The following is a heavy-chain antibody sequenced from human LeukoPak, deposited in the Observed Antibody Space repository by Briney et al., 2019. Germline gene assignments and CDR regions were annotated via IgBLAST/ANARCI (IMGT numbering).Heavy chain of an antibody. CDR3: ARRIPSLDYFDF. J-gene: IGHJ4*02. CDR2: TYYTGTT. V-gene: IGHV4-39*01. Sequence: SETLSLTCTVSGASISGSHYYWDWIRQPPGKGLEWIGTTYYTGTTYYNPSLKSRVTISVDTSKNQFSLKLTSLTAADTAVYYCARRIPSLDYFDFWGQGTLVTVSS. D-gene: IGHD5-18*01. CDR1: GASISGSHYY.